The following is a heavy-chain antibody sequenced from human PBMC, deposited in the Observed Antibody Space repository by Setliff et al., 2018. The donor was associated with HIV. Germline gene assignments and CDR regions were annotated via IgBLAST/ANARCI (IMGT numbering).Heavy chain of an antibody. CDR1: GGSISSYY. Sequence: SETLSLTCTVSGGSISSYYCSWMRQPPGKGLEWIGYTYYTGSTGYNPSLKSRATISLDTSKNQFSLKFNSVTAADTAVYYCATDPTSYCTGGNCHSGRFASWGQGTLVTVSS. CDR2: TYYTGST. V-gene: IGHV4-59*01. CDR3: ATDPTSYCTGGNCHSGRFAS. J-gene: IGHJ4*02. D-gene: IGHD2-15*01.